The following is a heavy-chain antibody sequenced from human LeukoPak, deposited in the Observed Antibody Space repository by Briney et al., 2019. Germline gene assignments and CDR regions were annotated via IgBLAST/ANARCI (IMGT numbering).Heavy chain of an antibody. J-gene: IGHJ4*02. D-gene: IGHD3-22*01. CDR2: INPNGGGT. CDR1: GYIFSGYY. CDR3: GREYYDSSGPDY. Sequence: ASVKVSCTASGYIFSGYYIHWLRQAPAQGLEWVGCINPNGGGTNYAQKFQGRVTMTRDTSISTAYMELSRLRSDDTAVYYCGREYYDSSGPDYWGQGTLVTVSS. V-gene: IGHV1-2*02.